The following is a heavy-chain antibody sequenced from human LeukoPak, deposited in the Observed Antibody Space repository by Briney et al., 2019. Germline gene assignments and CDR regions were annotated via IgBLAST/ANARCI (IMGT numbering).Heavy chain of an antibody. J-gene: IGHJ6*03. CDR3: ARSEHDFFSYMDV. Sequence: TGGSLRLSCAASGFTFRSYAMHWVRQAPGKGLEWVAVISYDGSNKYYADSVKGRFTISRDNSKNTLYLQMNSLRAEDTAVYYCARSEHDFFSYMDVWGKGTTVTVSS. V-gene: IGHV3-30*01. CDR2: ISYDGSNK. D-gene: IGHD3-3*01. CDR1: GFTFRSYA.